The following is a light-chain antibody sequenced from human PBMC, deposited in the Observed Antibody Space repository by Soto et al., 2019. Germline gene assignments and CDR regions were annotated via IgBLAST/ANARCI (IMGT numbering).Light chain of an antibody. CDR3: QQYSDYSRS. J-gene: IGKJ1*01. CDR2: TAS. Sequence: DLQMTQSPSTLSASIGDRVTISCRASQNIDTWLAWYQQRPGEAPKLLIYTASNLESVVPPRFSGGGSGTYFTLTITSRQPDDFATYYCQQYSDYSRSFGQGTQV. CDR1: QNIDTW. V-gene: IGKV1-5*03.